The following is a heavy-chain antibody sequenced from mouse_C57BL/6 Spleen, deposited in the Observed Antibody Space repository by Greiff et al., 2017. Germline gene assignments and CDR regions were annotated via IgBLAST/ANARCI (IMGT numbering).Heavy chain of an antibody. D-gene: IGHD3-2*02. V-gene: IGHV1-50*01. CDR2: IDPSDSYT. Sequence: QVQLQQPGAELVKPGASVKLSCKASGYTFTSYWMQWVKQRPGQGLEWIGEIDPSDSYTNYNQKFKGKATLTVDTSSSTAYMQLSSLTSEDSAVYDCARGSSGPFDYWGQGTTLTVSS. J-gene: IGHJ2*01. CDR1: GYTFTSYW. CDR3: ARGSSGPFDY.